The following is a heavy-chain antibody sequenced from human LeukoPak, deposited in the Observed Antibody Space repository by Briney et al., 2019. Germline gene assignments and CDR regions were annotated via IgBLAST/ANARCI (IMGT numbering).Heavy chain of an antibody. V-gene: IGHV1-46*01. J-gene: IGHJ5*02. CDR1: GYTFTTYY. CDR3: ARGGLWFGEPPFDP. CDR2: SNPSGGST. D-gene: IGHD3-10*01. Sequence: ASVKASRKASGYTFTTYYMHCVRQAPGQGLEWMGISNPSGGSTSYGQKFHGRVTMTRHTSTSTVYMELSSLRSEDTAVYDCARGGLWFGEPPFDPWGQGTLGTVFS.